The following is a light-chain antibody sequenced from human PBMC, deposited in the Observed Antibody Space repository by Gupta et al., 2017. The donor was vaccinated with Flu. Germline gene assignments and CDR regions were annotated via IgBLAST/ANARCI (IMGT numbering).Light chain of an antibody. J-gene: IGKJ5*01. V-gene: IGKV1-12*01. Sequence: DIHMTQSPSFVSASVGDRVTITCRASQDISRYLAWYQQKPGKGPKLLIHVASSLQSGVPARFSGSGSGTEFTLTISSLQPEDFATYFCQQANSFPITFGQGTRVEIK. CDR1: QDISRY. CDR3: QQANSFPIT. CDR2: VAS.